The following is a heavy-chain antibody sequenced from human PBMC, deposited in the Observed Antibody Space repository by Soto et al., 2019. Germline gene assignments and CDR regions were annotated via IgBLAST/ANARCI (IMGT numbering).Heavy chain of an antibody. CDR2: IYFNGSS. V-gene: IGHV4-30-4*08. D-gene: IGHD3-10*02. CDR3: ARQGAIDVSKGHVDP. Sequence: QVSLQESGPRLVKPSQTLSLTCTFSGASINSPDYFWTWIRQPPGKGLEWSGYIYFNGSSYYTPSLRSRTSISLETSKNQFSLSLASVSAADTAIYYCARQGAIDVSKGHVDPWGRGTLVTVSP. CDR1: GASINSPDYF. J-gene: IGHJ5*02.